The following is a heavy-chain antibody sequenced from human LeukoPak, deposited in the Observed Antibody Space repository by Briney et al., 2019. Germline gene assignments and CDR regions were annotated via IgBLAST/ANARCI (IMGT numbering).Heavy chain of an antibody. V-gene: IGHV3-30*18. Sequence: GGSLRLSCAASGFTFSSYGMHWVRQAPGKGLEWVAVISYDGSNKYYADSVKGRFTISRDNSKNTLYLQMNSLRAEDTAVYYCAKDSGWFGEVTGGFDYWGQGTLVTVSS. CDR1: GFTFSSYG. J-gene: IGHJ4*02. CDR3: AKDSGWFGEVTGGFDY. D-gene: IGHD3-10*01. CDR2: ISYDGSNK.